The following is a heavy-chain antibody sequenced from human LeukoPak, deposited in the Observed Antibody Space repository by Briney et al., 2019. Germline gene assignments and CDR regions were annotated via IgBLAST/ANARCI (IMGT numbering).Heavy chain of an antibody. CDR3: ARGGNYDYVWGSYREYYFDY. J-gene: IGHJ4*02. V-gene: IGHV4-59*01. D-gene: IGHD3-16*02. CDR2: IYYSGST. CDR1: GGSISSYY. Sequence: PSETLSLTCTVSGGSISSYYWSWIRQPPGKGLEWIGYIYYSGSTNYNPSPKSRVTISVDTSKNHFSLKLSSVTAADTAVYYCARGGNYDYVWGSYREYYFDYWGQGTLVTVSS.